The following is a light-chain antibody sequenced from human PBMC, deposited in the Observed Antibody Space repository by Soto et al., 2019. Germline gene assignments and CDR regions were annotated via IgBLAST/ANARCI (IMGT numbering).Light chain of an antibody. CDR1: QSVSKW. Sequence: IQMTQSPSTLSACVGDRVTITFRASQSVSKWLAWYQQKPGQAPKLLIYDASSLESGVPSRFSGSGSGTEFTLIISSLQPDDFATYYCQQYKTYWTFGQGTKVDIK. CDR2: DAS. J-gene: IGKJ1*01. V-gene: IGKV1-5*01. CDR3: QQYKTYWT.